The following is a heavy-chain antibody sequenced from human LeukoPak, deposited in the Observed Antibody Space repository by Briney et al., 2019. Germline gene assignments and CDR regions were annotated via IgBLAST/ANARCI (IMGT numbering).Heavy chain of an antibody. Sequence: GGSLRFSCAASEFTFSNYWMSWVRQAPGKGLEWVANIKQDGSERDYVDSVKGRFTISRDNAKNSLSLQVNGLRFEDTAVYYCVPRPDYWGQGTLVTVSS. CDR1: EFTFSNYW. D-gene: IGHD6-6*01. V-gene: IGHV3-7*01. CDR3: VPRPDY. CDR2: IKQDGSER. J-gene: IGHJ4*02.